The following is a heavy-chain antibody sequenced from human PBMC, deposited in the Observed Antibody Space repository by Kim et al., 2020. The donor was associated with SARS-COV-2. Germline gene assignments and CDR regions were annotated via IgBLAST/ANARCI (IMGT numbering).Heavy chain of an antibody. Sequence: ASVKVSCKASGYIFSGYYMHWVRQAPGQGLEWMGWINPNSGVTNYAQKFQGTVTMTRDTSITTVYMELSRLRSDDTAVYYCARENYYGSGSPSSFGLDVWGQGTTVTVSS. CDR1: GYIFSGYY. CDR2: INPNSGVT. J-gene: IGHJ6*02. CDR3: ARENYYGSGSPSSFGLDV. D-gene: IGHD3-10*01. V-gene: IGHV1-2*02.